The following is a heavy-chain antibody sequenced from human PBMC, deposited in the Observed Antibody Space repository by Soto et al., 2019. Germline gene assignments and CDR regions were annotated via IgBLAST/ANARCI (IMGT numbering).Heavy chain of an antibody. CDR1: GFTFSDYY. V-gene: IGHV3-11*01. J-gene: IGHJ4*02. CDR2: ISSGGGTI. D-gene: IGHD3-9*01. Sequence: PGGSMRLSCDASGFTFSDYYMTWIRQVPGKGLEWVSYISSGGGTIYYADSVKGRFTISRDNAKNSLYLQLTGLRAEDTAVYYCARLLTGSIKYWGQGTLVTAPQ. CDR3: ARLLTGSIKY.